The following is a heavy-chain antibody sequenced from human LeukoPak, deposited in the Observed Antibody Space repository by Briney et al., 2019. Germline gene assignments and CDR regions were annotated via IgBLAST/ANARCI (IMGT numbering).Heavy chain of an antibody. J-gene: IGHJ4*02. D-gene: IGHD6-13*01. CDR2: VNPNSGNT. V-gene: IGHV1-8*01. CDR3: ARGLSSSRRFDY. Sequence: WVRQAPGQGLEWMGWVNPNSGNTGYAQKFQGRVTMTRNTSISTAYMELSSLRSEDTAVYYCARGLSSSRRFDYWGQGTLVTVSS.